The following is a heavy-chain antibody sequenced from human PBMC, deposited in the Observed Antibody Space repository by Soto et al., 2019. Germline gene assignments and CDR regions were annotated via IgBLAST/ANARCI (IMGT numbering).Heavy chain of an antibody. CDR3: ARGTPLRPNRDFDY. CDR1: GGSISSSNW. CDR2: IYHSGST. J-gene: IGHJ4*02. Sequence: QVQLQESGPGLVKPSGTLSLTCAVSGGSISSSNWWSWVRQPPGKGLEWIGEIYHSGSTNYNPSLESRVTISVDKSKNQFSLKLSSVTAADTAVYYCARGTPLRPNRDFDYWGQGTLVTVSS. V-gene: IGHV4-4*02. D-gene: IGHD4-17*01.